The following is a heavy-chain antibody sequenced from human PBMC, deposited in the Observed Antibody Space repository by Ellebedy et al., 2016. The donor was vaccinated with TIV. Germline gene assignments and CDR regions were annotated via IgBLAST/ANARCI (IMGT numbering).Heavy chain of an antibody. CDR1: GVTFSTYG. V-gene: IGHV3-21*01. J-gene: IGHJ4*02. D-gene: IGHD4-17*01. CDR2: IRSSSSYI. Sequence: PGGSLTLSCAARGVTFSTYGMQWVRQAPGKGLEWVSSIRSSSSYIYYADSVKGRFTISRDNAKNSLYLQMNSLRAEETAVYYCARGKSTVTTESCDYWGQGTLVTVSS. CDR3: ARGKSTVTTESCDY.